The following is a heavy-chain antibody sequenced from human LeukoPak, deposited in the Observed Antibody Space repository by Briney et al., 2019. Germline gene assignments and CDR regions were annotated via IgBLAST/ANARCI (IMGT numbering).Heavy chain of an antibody. CDR1: GFTFSSYA. J-gene: IGHJ4*02. CDR2: ISGSGGST. Sequence: GGSLRLSCAASGFTFSSYAMSWVRQAPGKGLEWVSAISGSGGSTYYADSVKGRFTISRDNSKNTLYLQMNSLRAEDTAVYYCAKLDYYDSGSYSFDYWGQGTLVTVSS. CDR3: AKLDYYDSGSYSFDY. D-gene: IGHD3-10*01. V-gene: IGHV3-23*01.